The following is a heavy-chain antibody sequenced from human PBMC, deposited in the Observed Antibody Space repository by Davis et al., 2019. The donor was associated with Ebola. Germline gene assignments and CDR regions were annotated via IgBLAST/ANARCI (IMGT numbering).Heavy chain of an antibody. CDR2: IIPIFGTA. V-gene: IGHV1-69*06. CDR3: ASVYYDSSGYYSVWAFDI. Sequence: AASVTVSCKASGGTFSSYAISWVRQAPGQGLEWMGGIIPIFGTANYAQKFQGRVTITADKSTSTAYMELSSLRSEDTAVYYCASVYYDSSGYYSVWAFDIWGQGTMVTVSS. CDR1: GGTFSSYA. J-gene: IGHJ3*02. D-gene: IGHD3-22*01.